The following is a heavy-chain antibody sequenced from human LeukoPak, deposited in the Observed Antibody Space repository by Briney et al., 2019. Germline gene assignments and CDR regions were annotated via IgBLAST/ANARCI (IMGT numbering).Heavy chain of an antibody. V-gene: IGHV3-30*02. D-gene: IGHD2-2*02. CDR3: AKTSDQLLYSKFDF. J-gene: IGHJ4*02. CDR1: GFPFSEYS. Sequence: GGSLRLSCAASGFPFSEYSMHWVRQAPGKGLEWVAFIQYDGSYKFYADSVQGRFSISRDNSKNTLFLQMNSLRADDTAVYYCAKTSDQLLYSKFDFWGQGTLVTVSS. CDR2: IQYDGSYK.